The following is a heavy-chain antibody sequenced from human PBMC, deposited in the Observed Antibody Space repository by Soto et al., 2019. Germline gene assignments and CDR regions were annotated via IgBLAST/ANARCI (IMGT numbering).Heavy chain of an antibody. CDR1: GGPFSGFY. D-gene: IGHD2-2*01. CDR3: ARFRRGPAALFDKN. CDR2: IDQSGTT. V-gene: IGHV4-34*01. J-gene: IGHJ4*02. Sequence: SETLSLTCAVYGGPFSGFYWSWIRQPPGKELEWIGEIDQSGTTNYNPSLKSRVTMSEDTSKNQFSLNLRSVTAADTATYYCARFRRGPAALFDKNWGQGTQVTVSS.